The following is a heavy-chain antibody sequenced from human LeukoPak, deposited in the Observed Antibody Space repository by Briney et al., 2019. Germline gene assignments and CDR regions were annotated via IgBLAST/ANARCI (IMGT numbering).Heavy chain of an antibody. Sequence: PSETLSLTCTVSGGPISGSYWSWIRQSPGKGLEWIGYISYTGSTNYNPSLKSRVTISVDAPKNQFSLKLSSVTAADTAVYYCARVHYSGSGLSSYFDYWGQGTLVTVSS. D-gene: IGHD3-10*01. CDR3: ARVHYSGSGLSSYFDY. J-gene: IGHJ4*02. CDR2: ISYTGST. CDR1: GGPISGSY. V-gene: IGHV4-59*01.